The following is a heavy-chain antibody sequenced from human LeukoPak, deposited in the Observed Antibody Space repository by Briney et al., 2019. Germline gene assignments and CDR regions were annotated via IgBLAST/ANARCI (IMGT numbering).Heavy chain of an antibody. CDR3: ARASDPWLQLT. V-gene: IGHV3-7*05. CDR2: RKQDGSEK. CDR1: GFTFSNYW. Sequence: AGGSLRLSCAASGFTFSNYWMIWVRQAPGKGLEWVGNRKQDGSEKRYADSVRGRFSISRDNAQTSLYLQVNSLRAEDTAVYYCARASDPWLQLTWGQGTLVTVSS. D-gene: IGHD5-24*01. J-gene: IGHJ5*02.